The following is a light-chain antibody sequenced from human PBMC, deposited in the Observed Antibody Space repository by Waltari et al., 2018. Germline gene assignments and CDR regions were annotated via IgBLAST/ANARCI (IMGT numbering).Light chain of an antibody. CDR3: QLWESGSDRVV. CDR1: SIGSRS. Sequence: SYVLTQPPSVSVAPGKAARITCGGNSIGSRSVHWYQQKPGQAPVLGIYYDSDRPSGIPWRISGSKSGNTATLTISRVEAGDEAAYYCQLWESGSDRVVFGGGTKLTVL. J-gene: IGLJ2*01. CDR2: YDS. V-gene: IGLV3-21*01.